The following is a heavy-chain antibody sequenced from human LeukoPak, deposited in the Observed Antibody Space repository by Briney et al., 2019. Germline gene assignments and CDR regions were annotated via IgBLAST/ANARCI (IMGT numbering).Heavy chain of an antibody. D-gene: IGHD1-7*01. CDR1: GFTFSSYA. J-gene: IGHJ3*02. CDR3: TEGANNWNYDGNAFDI. CDR2: ISYDGSNK. V-gene: IGHV3-30*04. Sequence: GGSLRLSCAASGFTFSSYAMHWVRQAPGKGLEWVAVISYDGSNKYYADSVKGRFTISRDNSKNTLYLQMNSLRAEDTAVYYCTEGANNWNYDGNAFDIWGQGTMVTVSS.